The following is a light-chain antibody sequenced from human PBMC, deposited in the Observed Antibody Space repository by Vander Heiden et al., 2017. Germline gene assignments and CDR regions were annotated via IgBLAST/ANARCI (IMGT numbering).Light chain of an antibody. CDR3: QQYGSSPLT. Sequence: EIGLTQSPGTLSLSPGERGTLSCRASQSVASTYLAWFQQKPGQAPRLLIYGASSRATGIPDRFRGSGSGTDFTLTISRLEPEDFAVYFCQQYGSSPLTFGGGTKVEIK. CDR2: GAS. V-gene: IGKV3-20*01. CDR1: QSVASTY. J-gene: IGKJ4*01.